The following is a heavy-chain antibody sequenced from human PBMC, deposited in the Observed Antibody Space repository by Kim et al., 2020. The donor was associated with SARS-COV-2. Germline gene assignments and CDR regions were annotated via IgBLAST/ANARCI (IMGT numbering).Heavy chain of an antibody. CDR3: ASTVYLYFFVF. CDR1: GFTFSGSA. V-gene: IGHV3-73*01. CDR2: IIIESNSYST. J-gene: IGHJ4*02. Sequence: GGSLRLSCAASGFTFSGSAMHWVRQASGKGLEWVARIIIESNSYSTTYTASVQCRFTISRAESKNSPYLHMVSLIPTDMAVYLCASTVYLYFFVFLGQG. D-gene: IGHD4-17*01.